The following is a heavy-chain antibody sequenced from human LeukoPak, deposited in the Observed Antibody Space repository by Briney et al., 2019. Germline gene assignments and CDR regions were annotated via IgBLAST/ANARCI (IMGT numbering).Heavy chain of an antibody. Sequence: GESLKISCKGSGYFFTSYWIGWVRQMPGKGLEWMGIIYPGDSDTRHSPSFQGQVAISADKSISTAYLQWSSLKASDTAMYYCARHPYTSSSNSDYWGQGTLVTVSS. V-gene: IGHV5-51*01. CDR3: ARHPYTSSSNSDY. CDR1: GYFFTSYW. CDR2: IYPGDSDT. J-gene: IGHJ4*02. D-gene: IGHD6-6*01.